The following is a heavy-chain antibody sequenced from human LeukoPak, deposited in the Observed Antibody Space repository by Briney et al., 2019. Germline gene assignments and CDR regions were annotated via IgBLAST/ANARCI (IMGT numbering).Heavy chain of an antibody. Sequence: GGSLRLSCAASGITFSSNWMHWVRQAPGKGLVWASRINGDGSVTNYADSVKGRFTISRDNAKNTLYLQMNSLRAEDTAVYYCGSSSSTCCDYWGQGALVTVSS. CDR3: GSSSSTCCDY. CDR1: GITFSSNW. CDR2: INGDGSVT. D-gene: IGHD2-2*01. V-gene: IGHV3-74*01. J-gene: IGHJ4*02.